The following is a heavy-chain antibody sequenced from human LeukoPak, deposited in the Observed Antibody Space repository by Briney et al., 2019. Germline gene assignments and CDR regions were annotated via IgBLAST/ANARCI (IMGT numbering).Heavy chain of an antibody. CDR3: AKARGSPHYYGMDV. Sequence: GGSLRLSCEASGIXFSNYAVSWVRQAPGKGLEWVSSISGSGGSTNYADSVKGRFTISRDNSKNTLYLEMNSLRAEDTAVYYCAKARGSPHYYGMDVWGQGTTVTVSS. V-gene: IGHV3-23*01. J-gene: IGHJ6*02. CDR2: ISGSGGST. D-gene: IGHD3-10*01. CDR1: GIXFSNYA.